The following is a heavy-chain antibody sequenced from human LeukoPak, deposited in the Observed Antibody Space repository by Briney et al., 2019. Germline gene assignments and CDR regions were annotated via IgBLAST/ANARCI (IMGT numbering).Heavy chain of an antibody. V-gene: IGHV4-59*01. CDR1: GGSISGYY. Sequence: SETLSLTCTVSGGSISGYYWNWIRQPPGKRLEWIGYIYYSGSTDYHPSLKSRVTISVDTSKNQFPLKLSSVTAADTAVYYCARDSTNYDILTGYYMQSYYMDVWGKGTTVTVSS. CDR2: IYYSGST. J-gene: IGHJ6*03. CDR3: ARDSTNYDILTGYYMQSYYMDV. D-gene: IGHD3-9*01.